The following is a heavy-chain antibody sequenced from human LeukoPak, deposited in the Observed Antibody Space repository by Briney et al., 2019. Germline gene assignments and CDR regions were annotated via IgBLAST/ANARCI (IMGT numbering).Heavy chain of an antibody. CDR3: ARGPYSYDSSGAFDI. CDR2: ISSSGST. CDR1: GDSISSGDYY. J-gene: IGHJ3*02. D-gene: IGHD3-22*01. V-gene: IGHV4-61*02. Sequence: PSQTPSLTCTVSGDSISSGDYYWSWIRQPAGKGLEWIGRISSSGSTNYNPSLKSRVTISVDTSKNQFSPKLSSVTAADTAVYFCARGPYSYDSSGAFDIWGQGTMVTVSS.